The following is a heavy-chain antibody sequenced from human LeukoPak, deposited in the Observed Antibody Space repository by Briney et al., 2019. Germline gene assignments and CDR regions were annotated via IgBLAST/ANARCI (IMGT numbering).Heavy chain of an antibody. J-gene: IGHJ6*04. V-gene: IGHV3-48*01. Sequence: GGSLRLSCAASGFTLSNHWMIWVRQAPGKGLEWISYISGSSSTIHYADSVKGRLTISRDNDKNSLYLEMNSLRAEDTAVYFCARVEKGFWSGFKMDVWGKGTAVTVSS. CDR3: ARVEKGFWSGFKMDV. CDR2: ISGSSSTI. D-gene: IGHD3-3*01. CDR1: GFTLSNHW.